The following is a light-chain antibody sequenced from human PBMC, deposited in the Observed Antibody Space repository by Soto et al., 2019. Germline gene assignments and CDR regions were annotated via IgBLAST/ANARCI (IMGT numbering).Light chain of an antibody. Sequence: SVLTQPPSASGTPGQRVTISCSGSSSNIGSNTVNWYQQLPGTAPKLLIYSNNQRPSGVPDRFSGSKSGTSASLAISGLQSEDEADYYCAAWDDSLNVNVVFGGGTQLTVL. CDR2: SNN. J-gene: IGLJ2*01. CDR1: SSNIGSNT. CDR3: AAWDDSLNVNVV. V-gene: IGLV1-44*01.